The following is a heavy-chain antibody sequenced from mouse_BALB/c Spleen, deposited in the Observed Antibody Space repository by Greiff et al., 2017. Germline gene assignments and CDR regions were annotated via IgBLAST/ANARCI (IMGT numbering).Heavy chain of an antibody. V-gene: IGHV1-4*02. D-gene: IGHD2-1*01. CDR1: GYTFTSYT. Sequence: LQESAAELARPGASVKMSCKASGYTFTSYTMHWVKQRPGQGLEWIGYINPSSGYTEYNQKFKDKTTLTADKSSSTAYMQLSSLTSEDSAVYYCARYGNYAPWFAYWGQGTLVTVSA. CDR3: ARYGNYAPWFAY. CDR2: INPSSGYT. J-gene: IGHJ3*01.